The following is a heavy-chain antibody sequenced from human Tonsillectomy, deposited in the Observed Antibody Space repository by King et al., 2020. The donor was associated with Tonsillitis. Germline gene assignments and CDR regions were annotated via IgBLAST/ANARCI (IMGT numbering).Heavy chain of an antibody. J-gene: IGHJ5*02. CDR3: ARVYGSGSEGFHP. CDR2: VYHSGST. Sequence: QLQESGSGLVKPSQTLSLTCGVSGGSISSAGYSWNWIRQPPGKGLEWNGYVYHSGSTYSNPCLQSRVTMSVDRARTQFSLHLNSVTAADTAVYFCARVYGSGSEGFHPWGQGTLVTVSS. D-gene: IGHD3-10*01. V-gene: IGHV4-30-2*01. CDR1: GGSISSAGYS.